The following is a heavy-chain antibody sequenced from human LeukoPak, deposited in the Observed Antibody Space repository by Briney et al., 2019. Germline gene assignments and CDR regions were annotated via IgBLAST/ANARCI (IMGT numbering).Heavy chain of an antibody. CDR3: ATNGTKSLDIVVVPAAKGFDP. V-gene: IGHV3-23*01. CDR1: GFTFSSYA. Sequence: GGSLRLSCAASGFTFSSYAMSWVRQAPGKGLEWVSAISGSGGSAYYADSVKGRFTISRDNSKNTLYLQMNSLRAEDTAVYYCATNGTKSLDIVVVPAAKGFDPWGQGTLVTVSS. J-gene: IGHJ5*02. D-gene: IGHD2-2*01. CDR2: ISGSGGSA.